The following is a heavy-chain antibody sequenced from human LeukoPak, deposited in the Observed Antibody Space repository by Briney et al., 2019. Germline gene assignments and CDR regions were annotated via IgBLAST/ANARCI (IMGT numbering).Heavy chain of an antibody. D-gene: IGHD3-9*01. CDR2: ISYDGSNK. CDR1: GFTFSSYG. Sequence: GRSLRLSCAASGFTFSSYGMHWVGQAPGKGLEWVAVISYDGSNKYYADSVKGRFTISRDNSKNTLYLQMNSLRAEDTAVYYCAKPRGIFYDILTPPDYWGQGTLVTVSS. V-gene: IGHV3-30*18. J-gene: IGHJ4*02. CDR3: AKPRGIFYDILTPPDY.